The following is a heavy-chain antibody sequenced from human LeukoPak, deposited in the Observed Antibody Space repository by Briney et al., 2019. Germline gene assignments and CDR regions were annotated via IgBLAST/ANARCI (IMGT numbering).Heavy chain of an antibody. CDR1: GGTFSSYA. CDR3: ARVRASRSYDAFDI. D-gene: IGHD6-6*01. V-gene: IGHV1-69*04. J-gene: IGHJ3*02. Sequence: SVKVSCKASGGTFSSYAISWVRQAPGQGLEWMGRIIPILGIANYAQKFQGRVTITTDESMSTAYMELSSLRSEDTAVYYCARVRASRSYDAFDIWGQGTMVTVSS. CDR2: IIPILGIA.